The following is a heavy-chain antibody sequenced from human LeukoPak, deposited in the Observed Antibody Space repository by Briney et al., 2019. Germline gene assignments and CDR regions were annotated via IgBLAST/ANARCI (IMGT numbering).Heavy chain of an antibody. CDR2: INHSGST. CDR3: ASLGSSVAAAFDI. V-gene: IGHV4-34*01. D-gene: IGHD6-19*01. Sequence: SETLSLTCAVYGGSFSDYYWSWIRQPPGKGLEWIGEINHSGSTNYNPSLKSRVTISVDTSKNQLSLKLSSVTAADTAVYYCASLGSSVAAAFDIWGQGTMVTVSS. J-gene: IGHJ3*02. CDR1: GGSFSDYY.